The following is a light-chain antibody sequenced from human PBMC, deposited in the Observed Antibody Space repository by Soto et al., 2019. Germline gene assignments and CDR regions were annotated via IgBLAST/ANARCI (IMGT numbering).Light chain of an antibody. Sequence: QSVLTQPASVSGSPGQSITISRTGTSSVVGSYNLVSWYQQHPGKAPKVMIYEVSKRPSGVPNRFSGSKSGYTASLTISGLQAEDEADYYCCSYAGSSTYVFGTGTKVTVL. J-gene: IGLJ1*01. V-gene: IGLV2-23*02. CDR2: EVS. CDR3: CSYAGSSTYV. CDR1: SSVVGSYNL.